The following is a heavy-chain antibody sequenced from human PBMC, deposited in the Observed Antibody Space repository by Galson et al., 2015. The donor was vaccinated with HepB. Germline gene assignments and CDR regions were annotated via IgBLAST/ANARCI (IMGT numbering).Heavy chain of an antibody. CDR2: ISRSSKVI. D-gene: IGHD2-21*01. J-gene: IGHJ5*02. Sequence: SLRLSCAASGFTFSDYRMNWVRQAPGKGLEWISYISRSSKVIHYADSVKGRFTISRDNAKNSLYLQMDSLRYGDTAVYYCVRDGGDSYNWFDLWGQGTLVTVSS. V-gene: IGHV3-48*02. CDR3: VRDGGDSYNWFDL. CDR1: GFTFSDYR.